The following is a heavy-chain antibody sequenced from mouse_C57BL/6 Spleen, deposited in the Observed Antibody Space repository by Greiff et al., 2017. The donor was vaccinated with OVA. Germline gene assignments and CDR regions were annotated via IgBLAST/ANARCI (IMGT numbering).Heavy chain of an antibody. V-gene: IGHV1-26*01. CDR1: GYTFTDYY. CDR3: ARRGVYYGYDGFAY. Sequence: EVMLQQSGPELVKPGASVKISCKASGYTFTDYYMNWVKQSHGKSLEWIGDINPNNGGTSYNQKFKGKATLTVDKSSSTAYMELRSLTSEDSAVYYCARRGVYYGYDGFAYWGQGTLVTVSA. CDR2: INPNNGGT. J-gene: IGHJ3*01. D-gene: IGHD2-2*01.